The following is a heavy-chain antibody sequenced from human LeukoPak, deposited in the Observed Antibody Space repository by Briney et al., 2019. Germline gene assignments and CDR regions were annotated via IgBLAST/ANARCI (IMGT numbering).Heavy chain of an antibody. J-gene: IGHJ5*02. CDR1: GYTFTGYY. D-gene: IGHD2-21*01. CDR2: INPNSGGT. V-gene: IGHV1-2*02. Sequence: ASVKVSCKASGYTFTGYYMHWVRQAPGQGLEWMGWINPNSGGTNYAQNFQGRVTMTRDTSISTAYMELSRLRSDDTAVYYCARARRVFLYWFDPWGQGTLVTVSS. CDR3: ARARRVFLYWFDP.